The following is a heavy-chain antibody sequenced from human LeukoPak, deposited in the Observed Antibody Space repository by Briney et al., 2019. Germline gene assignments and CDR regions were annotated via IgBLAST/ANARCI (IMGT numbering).Heavy chain of an antibody. V-gene: IGHV4-34*01. CDR1: GGSFSGYY. J-gene: IGHJ5*02. D-gene: IGHD6-13*01. CDR2: INHSGST. Sequence: SETLTLTCAVYGGSFSGYYWSWIRQPPGKGLEWIGEINHSGSTNYNPSLKSRVPISIDTSKNQFSLKLSSVTAADTAVYYCARPQGSSSWYNWFDPWGQGTLVTVSS. CDR3: ARPQGSSSWYNWFDP.